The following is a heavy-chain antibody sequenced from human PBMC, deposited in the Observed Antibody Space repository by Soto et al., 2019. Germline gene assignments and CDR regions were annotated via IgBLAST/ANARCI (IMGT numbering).Heavy chain of an antibody. CDR3: TTWSYSGF. D-gene: IGHD1-26*01. CDR2: IKSKVDGGTT. V-gene: IGHV3-15*07. Sequence: EVQLVESGGGLVIPGGSLRLSCAGSGFTFSSAWMNWVRQAPGKGLEWVGRIKSKVDGGTTDHAAPVRGRFSVSRDDSKNTLYLQMNSLKTEDTAVYYCTTWSYSGFWGQGTLVTVS. CDR1: GFTFSSAW. J-gene: IGHJ4*02.